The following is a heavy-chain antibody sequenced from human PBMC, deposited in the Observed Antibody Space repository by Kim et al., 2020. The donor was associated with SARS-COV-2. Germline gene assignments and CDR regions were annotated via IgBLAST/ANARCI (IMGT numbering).Heavy chain of an antibody. CDR3: ARGFDD. CDR2: IKQDGSEK. J-gene: IGHJ4*02. Sequence: GGSLRLSCAASGFTFSRYTMNWVRQAPGKGPEWVADIKQDGSEKNYVDSVKGRFTISRDNVKNSLYLQMNSLRAEDTGVYYCARGFDDWGQGTLGTVSS. CDR1: GFTFSRYT. V-gene: IGHV3-7*04.